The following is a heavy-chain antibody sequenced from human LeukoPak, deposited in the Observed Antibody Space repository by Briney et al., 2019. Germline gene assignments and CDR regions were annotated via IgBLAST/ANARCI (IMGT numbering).Heavy chain of an antibody. CDR3: ARRYCSSTSCYVNDY. V-gene: IGHV3-74*01. D-gene: IGHD2-2*01. CDR1: GFTFSSYW. Sequence: GGSLRLSCAASGFTFSSYWMHWVRQAPGKGLVWVSRIISDGSNTTYADSVKGRFTISRDNAKNSLYLQMNSLRAEDTAVYYCARRYCSSTSCYVNDYWGQGTLVTVSS. J-gene: IGHJ4*02. CDR2: IISDGSNT.